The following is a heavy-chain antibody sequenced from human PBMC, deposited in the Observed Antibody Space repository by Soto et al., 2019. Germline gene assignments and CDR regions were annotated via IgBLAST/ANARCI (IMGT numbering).Heavy chain of an antibody. Sequence: GGSLRLSCAASGFTFSSYGMHWVRQAPGKGLEWVAVIWYDGSNKYYADSVKGRFTISRDNSKNTLYLQMNSLRAEDTAVYYWARDVSSSSWYYYYGMDVWGQGTTVTVSS. CDR3: ARDVSSSSWYYYYGMDV. V-gene: IGHV3-33*01. CDR2: IWYDGSNK. CDR1: GFTFSSYG. J-gene: IGHJ6*02. D-gene: IGHD6-13*01.